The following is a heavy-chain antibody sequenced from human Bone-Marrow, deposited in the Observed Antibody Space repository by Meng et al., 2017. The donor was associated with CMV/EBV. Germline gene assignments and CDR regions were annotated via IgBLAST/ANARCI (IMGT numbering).Heavy chain of an antibody. CDR1: GFTFSSYA. J-gene: IGHJ4*02. D-gene: IGHD5-12*01. CDR3: ARGRGIVGTIVQYYFDY. CDR2: ITSGSRYI. Sequence: LSLTCAASGFTFSSYAMNWVRQAPGKGLEWVSSITSGSRYIYYADSVKGRFTVSRDNARNSLYLQMNSLRAEDTAVYYCARGRGIVGTIVQYYFDYWGQGTLVTVSS. V-gene: IGHV3-21*01.